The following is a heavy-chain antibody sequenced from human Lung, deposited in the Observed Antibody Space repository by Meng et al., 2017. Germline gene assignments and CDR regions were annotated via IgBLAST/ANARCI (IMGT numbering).Heavy chain of an antibody. Sequence: QVGVGQAGAEGNRPGAAGKVACKPSGSHFPDYWLHWVRRAPGQGLEWMGRIDPKSGDTHYAQRFQGRVTMTGDTSISTAYMELSGLRSDGTAMYYCARDEDISAAGKLFGDYWGQGTLVTVSS. J-gene: IGHJ4*02. CDR3: ARDEDISAAGKLFGDY. CDR2: IDPKSGDT. V-gene: IGHV1-2*06. D-gene: IGHD6-13*01. CDR1: GSHFPDYW.